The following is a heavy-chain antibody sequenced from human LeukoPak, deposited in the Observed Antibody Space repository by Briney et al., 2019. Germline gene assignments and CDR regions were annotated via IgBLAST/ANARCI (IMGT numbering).Heavy chain of an antibody. J-gene: IGHJ4*02. CDR1: GFTFSSYA. Sequence: GGSLRLSCAASGFTFSSYAMNWVRQAPGKGLEWVAVISYDGSNKYYANSVKGRFTISRDSSKNTVYLQMNSLRAEDTAVYYCARDQRSSSWFDYWGQGTLVTVSS. CDR3: ARDQRSSSWFDY. CDR2: ISYDGSNK. V-gene: IGHV3-30-3*01. D-gene: IGHD6-13*01.